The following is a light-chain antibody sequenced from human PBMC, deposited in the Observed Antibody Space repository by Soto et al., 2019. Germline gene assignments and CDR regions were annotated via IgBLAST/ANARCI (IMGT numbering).Light chain of an antibody. CDR2: EVS. CDR3: SSYAGSNXXN. J-gene: IGLJ1*01. CDR1: SSDVGGYNY. V-gene: IGLV2-8*01. Sequence: QSVLTQPPSASGSPGQSVTISCTGTSSDVGGYNYVSWYQQHPGKAPKLMIYEVSKRPSGVPDRFSGSKSGNTASLTVSGLQAEDEADYYCSSYAGSNXXNXGTGTKLTVL.